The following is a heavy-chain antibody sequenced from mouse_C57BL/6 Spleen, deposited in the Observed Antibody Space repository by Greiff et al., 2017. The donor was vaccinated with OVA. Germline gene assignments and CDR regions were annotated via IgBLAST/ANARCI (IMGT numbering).Heavy chain of an antibody. CDR1: GFTFSSYG. Sequence: VQLMESGGDLVKPGGSLKLSCAASGFTFSSYGMSWVRQTPDKRLEWVATISSGGSYTYYPDSVKGRFTISRDNAKNTLYLQMSSLKSEDTAMYYCARDPFDVWGTGTTVTVSS. V-gene: IGHV5-6*01. J-gene: IGHJ1*03. CDR3: ARDPFDV. CDR2: ISSGGSYT.